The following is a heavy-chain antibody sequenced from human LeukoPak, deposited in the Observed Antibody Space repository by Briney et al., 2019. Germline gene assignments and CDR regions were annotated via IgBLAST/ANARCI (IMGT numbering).Heavy chain of an antibody. D-gene: IGHD2-2*01. CDR2: INSDGSST. CDR1: GFTFSSYW. Sequence: GGSLRLSCAASGFTFSSYWMHWVRHAPGKGLVWVSRINSDGSSTNYADSGKGRFTISRENANNTLYLQMNSLRAEDTAVYYCARDPPTSYPYYYYYMDVWGKGTTVTVSS. V-gene: IGHV3-74*01. J-gene: IGHJ6*03. CDR3: ARDPPTSYPYYYYYMDV.